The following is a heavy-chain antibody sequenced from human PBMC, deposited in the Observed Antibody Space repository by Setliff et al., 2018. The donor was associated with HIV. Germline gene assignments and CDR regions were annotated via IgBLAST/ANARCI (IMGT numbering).Heavy chain of an antibody. D-gene: IGHD4-4*01. CDR2: TDASGDT. CDR1: GDSIKSHH. CDR3: ARQLDYTNGRYLDY. Sequence: PSETLSLTCTVSGDSIKSHHWSWIRQPAGKGLEWLAYTDASGDTNYNPSLRGRVIISLDTSNNQFSLNLNSVTAADTAVYYCARQLDYTNGRYLDYWGPGTLVTVSS. J-gene: IGHJ4*02. V-gene: IGHV4-4*09.